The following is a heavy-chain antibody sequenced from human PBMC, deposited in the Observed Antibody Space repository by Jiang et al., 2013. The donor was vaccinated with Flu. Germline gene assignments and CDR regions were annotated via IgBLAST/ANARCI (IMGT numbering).Heavy chain of an antibody. J-gene: IGHJ6*02. CDR3: ARDRRGSGVTYYYYGMDV. D-gene: IGHD3-10*01. CDR2: INAGNGNT. CDR1: GYTFTSYA. V-gene: IGHV1-3*01. Sequence: GASVKVSCKASGYTFTSYAMHWVRQAPGQRLEWMGWINAGNGNTKYSQKFQGRVTITRDTSASTAYMELSSLRSEDTAVYYCARDRRGSGVTYYYYGMDVWGQGTTVTVSS.